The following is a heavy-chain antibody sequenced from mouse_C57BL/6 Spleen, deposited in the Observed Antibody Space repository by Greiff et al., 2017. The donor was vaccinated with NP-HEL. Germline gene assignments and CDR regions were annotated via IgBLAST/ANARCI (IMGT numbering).Heavy chain of an antibody. V-gene: IGHV1-54*01. Sequence: QVQLQQSGAELVRPGTSVKVSCKASGYAFTNYLIEWVKQRPGQGLEWIGVINPGSGGTNYNEKFKGKATLTADKSSSTAYMQLSSLTSEDSAVYFCARSGYDGYYGFAYWGQGTLVTVSA. J-gene: IGHJ3*01. D-gene: IGHD2-3*01. CDR2: INPGSGGT. CDR3: ARSGYDGYYGFAY. CDR1: GYAFTNYL.